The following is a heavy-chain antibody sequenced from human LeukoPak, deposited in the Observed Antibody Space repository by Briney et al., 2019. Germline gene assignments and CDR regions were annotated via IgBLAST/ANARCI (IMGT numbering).Heavy chain of an antibody. Sequence: SGPTLVHPPETRTLTCTFSGFSLSTSGLGMGWVRQPPGKDLEWLALIYWNDDKRYSPSLKSRLTTTKETSKNQVVLTMTNMDPVDTATYYCALYELKCVVPACYVYFQHWGQGTLVTVSS. V-gene: IGHV2-5*01. J-gene: IGHJ1*01. CDR3: ALYELKCVVPACYVYFQH. D-gene: IGHD2-2*01. CDR2: IYWNDDK. CDR1: GFSLSTSGLG.